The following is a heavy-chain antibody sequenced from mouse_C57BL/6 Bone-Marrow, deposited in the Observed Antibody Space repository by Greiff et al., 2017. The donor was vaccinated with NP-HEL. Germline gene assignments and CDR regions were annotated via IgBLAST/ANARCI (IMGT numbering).Heavy chain of an antibody. V-gene: IGHV1-82*01. Sequence: QVQLQQSGPELVKPGASVKISCKASGYAFSSSWMNWVKQRPGKGLEWIGRIYPGDGDTNYNGKFKGKATLTADKSSSTAYMQLSSLTSEDSAVYFCARGRLGYWGQGTTLTVSS. CDR1: GYAFSSSW. D-gene: IGHD4-1*01. CDR2: IYPGDGDT. J-gene: IGHJ2*01. CDR3: ARGRLGY.